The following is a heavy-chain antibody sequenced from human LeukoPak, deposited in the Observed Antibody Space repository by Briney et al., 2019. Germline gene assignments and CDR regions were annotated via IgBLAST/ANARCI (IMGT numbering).Heavy chain of an antibody. CDR2: IIPIFGTA. V-gene: IGHV1-69*13. CDR1: GGTFISYA. CDR3: ARATYYYDSSGYYQFDY. J-gene: IGHJ4*02. Sequence: SVQVSCKASGGTFISYAISWVRQAPGQGLEWMGGIIPIFGTANYAQKFQGRVTITADESTSTAYMELSSLRSEDTAVYYCARATYYYDSSGYYQFDYWGQGTLVTVSS. D-gene: IGHD3-22*01.